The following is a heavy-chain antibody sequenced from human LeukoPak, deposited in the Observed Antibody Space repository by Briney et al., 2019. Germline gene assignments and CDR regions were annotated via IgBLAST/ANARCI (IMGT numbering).Heavy chain of an antibody. CDR3: AKDRPVATTLHHFDH. J-gene: IGHJ4*02. Sequence: GGSLRLSCVVSGFSFDDYAMHWVRQGPGKALEWVSVIRTDGPKVTYADSVKGRFTISRDNAKNSLYLQMTSLRPEDTAFYYCAKDRPVATTLHHFDHWGLGTLVPVST. D-gene: IGHD1-26*01. V-gene: IGHV3-9*01. CDR2: IRTDGPKV. CDR1: GFSFDDYA.